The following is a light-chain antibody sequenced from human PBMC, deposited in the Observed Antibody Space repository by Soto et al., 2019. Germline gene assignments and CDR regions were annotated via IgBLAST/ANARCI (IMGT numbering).Light chain of an antibody. J-gene: IGKJ2*02. CDR1: KSLSSY. CDR3: QKSYSNTWT. Sequence: DIQMTQSPSSLSASVGDRVTITYRASKSLSSYLNWYQQKPGKAPKLLIYAASSLQSGFPSRFSGSRSWTDFTLTISSLQPEDFATYYCQKSYSNTWTFGQGTKLEIK. CDR2: AAS. V-gene: IGKV1-39*01.